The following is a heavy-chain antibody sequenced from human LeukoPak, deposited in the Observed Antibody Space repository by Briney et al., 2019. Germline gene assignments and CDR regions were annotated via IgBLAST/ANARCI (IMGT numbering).Heavy chain of an antibody. D-gene: IGHD6-13*01. V-gene: IGHV3-21*01. CDR3: ARVSRSGSSWYWFDP. CDR1: GFTFSSYS. CDR2: ISSSSSYI. J-gene: IGHJ5*02. Sequence: PGGSLRLSCAASGFTFSSYSMNWVRQAPGKGLEWVSSISSSSSYIYYADSVKGRFTISRDNAKNSLYLQMTSLRAEDTAVYYCARVSRSGSSWYWFDPWGQGTLVTVSS.